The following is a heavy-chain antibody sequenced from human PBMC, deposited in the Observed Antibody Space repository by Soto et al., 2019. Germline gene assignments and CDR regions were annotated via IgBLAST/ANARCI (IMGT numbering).Heavy chain of an antibody. Sequence: PSETLSLTCTVSGGSVSSTSYYWTWIRQPPGKGLEWIGYIYYSGSTYYNPSLKSRVTISVDTSKNQFSLKLSSVTAADTAVYYCARRYCSSTSCYMVDPWGQGTLVTVSS. D-gene: IGHD2-2*02. J-gene: IGHJ5*02. V-gene: IGHV4-31*03. CDR3: ARRYCSSTSCYMVDP. CDR2: IYYSGST. CDR1: GGSVSSTSYY.